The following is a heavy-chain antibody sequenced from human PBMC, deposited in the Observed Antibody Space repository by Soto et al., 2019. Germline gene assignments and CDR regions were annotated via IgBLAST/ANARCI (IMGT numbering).Heavy chain of an antibody. CDR2: IYHSGST. CDR1: GGSISSGGYS. CDR3: ARGGTLLGHTPVDTPFDY. Sequence: LCGGSISSGGYSWSWIRQPPGKGLEWIGYIYHSGSTYYNPSLKSRVTISVDRSKNQFSLKLSSVTAADTAVYYCARGGTLLGHTPVDTPFDYWGQGTLVTVSS. V-gene: IGHV4-30-2*01. D-gene: IGHD5-18*01. J-gene: IGHJ4*02.